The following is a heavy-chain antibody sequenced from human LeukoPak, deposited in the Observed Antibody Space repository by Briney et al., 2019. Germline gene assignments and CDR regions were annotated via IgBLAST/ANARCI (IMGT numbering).Heavy chain of an antibody. CDR3: ARVWLPG. Sequence: GGSLRLSCEASRFTFSSYWMHWVRQVPGKGLVWVSRINSDGIITNYADSVKGRFTIPRDNAKNTLYLQMNSLRVEDTAVYYCARVWLPGWGQGTLVTVSS. J-gene: IGHJ4*02. CDR1: RFTFSSYW. CDR2: INSDGIIT. D-gene: IGHD5-12*01. V-gene: IGHV3-74*01.